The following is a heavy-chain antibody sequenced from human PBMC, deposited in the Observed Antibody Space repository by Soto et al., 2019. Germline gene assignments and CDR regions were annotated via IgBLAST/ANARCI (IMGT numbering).Heavy chain of an antibody. CDR2: ISAYNGNT. CDR3: ARDRTGTTLADGMDV. D-gene: IGHD1-1*01. V-gene: IGHV1-18*01. J-gene: IGHJ6*02. CDR1: GYTFTSYG. Sequence: ASVKVSCKASGYTFTSYGISWVRQAPGQVLERMGWISAYNGNTNYAQKLQGRVTMTTDTSTSTAYMELRSLRSDDTAVYYCARDRTGTTLADGMDVWGQGTTVTVSS.